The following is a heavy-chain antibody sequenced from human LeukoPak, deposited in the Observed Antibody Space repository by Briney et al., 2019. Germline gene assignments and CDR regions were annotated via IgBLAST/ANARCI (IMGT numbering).Heavy chain of an antibody. Sequence: ASVKVSCKASGYTFTSYDINWVRQATGQGLEWMGWMNPNSGNTGYAQKFQGRVTMTRNTSISTAYMELNSLRAEDTALYYCAKDDGGVAAGVMDYWGQGTLVTVSS. CDR1: GYTFTSYD. J-gene: IGHJ4*02. V-gene: IGHV1-8*01. CDR3: AKDDGGVAAGVMDY. CDR2: MNPNSGNT. D-gene: IGHD6-13*01.